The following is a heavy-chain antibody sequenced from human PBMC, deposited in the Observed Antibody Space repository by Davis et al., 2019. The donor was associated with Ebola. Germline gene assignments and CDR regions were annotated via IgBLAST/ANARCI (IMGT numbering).Heavy chain of an antibody. Sequence: GESLKISCAASGFTFSSYWMSWVRQAPGKGLEWVANIKQGGSEKYYVDSVKGRFTISRDNAKNSLYLQMNSLRAEDTAVYYCARGAGDFDYWGQGTLVTVSS. D-gene: IGHD6-19*01. CDR2: IKQGGSEK. J-gene: IGHJ4*02. CDR1: GFTFSSYW. CDR3: ARGAGDFDY. V-gene: IGHV3-7*01.